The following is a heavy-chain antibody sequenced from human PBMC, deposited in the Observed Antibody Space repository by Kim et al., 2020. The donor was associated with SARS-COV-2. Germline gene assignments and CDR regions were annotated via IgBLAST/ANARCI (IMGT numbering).Heavy chain of an antibody. D-gene: IGHD5-18*01. J-gene: IGHJ6*02. V-gene: IGHV1-2*06. CDR1: GYTFNGYY. Sequence: ASVKVSCKASGYTFNGYYMHWVRQAPGQGLEWMGRINPNSGGTNYAQKFQGRVTMTRDTSISTAYMELSRLRSDDTAVYYCARDGGGYSYGFIHYYYGMDVWGQGTTVTVSS. CDR2: INPNSGGT. CDR3: ARDGGGYSYGFIHYYYGMDV.